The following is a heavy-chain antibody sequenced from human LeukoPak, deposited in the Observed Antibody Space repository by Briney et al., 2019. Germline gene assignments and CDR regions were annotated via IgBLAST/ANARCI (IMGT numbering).Heavy chain of an antibody. CDR1: GGSFGRYA. D-gene: IGHD5-18*01. CDR3: ARSQGYSYGSSY. V-gene: IGHV1-69*01. CDR2: IVPILGTA. Sequence: SVKVSCKAPGGSFGRYAVSWVRQAPGQGLEWMGGIVPILGTANYAQKFQGRVTITADDSTGTAYMELTSLRSADTAVYYCARSQGYSYGSSYWGQGTLVTVSS. J-gene: IGHJ4*02.